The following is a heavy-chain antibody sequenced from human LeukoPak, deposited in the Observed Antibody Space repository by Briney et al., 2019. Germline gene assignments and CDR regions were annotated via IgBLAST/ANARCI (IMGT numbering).Heavy chain of an antibody. CDR1: GFTFSSYS. J-gene: IGHJ4*02. CDR2: ISSSSSYI. D-gene: IGHD5-24*01. CDR3: ARAFGYNYIFDY. Sequence: GGSLRLSCAASGFTFSSYSMNWVRQAPGKGLEGVSSISSSSSYIYYADSVKGRFTISRDNDKNSLYLQMKSLRAEDTPVYYCARAFGYNYIFDYWGQGTLVTVSS. V-gene: IGHV3-21*01.